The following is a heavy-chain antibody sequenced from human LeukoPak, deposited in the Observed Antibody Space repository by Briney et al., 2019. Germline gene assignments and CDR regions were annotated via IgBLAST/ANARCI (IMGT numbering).Heavy chain of an antibody. CDR2: FDPEDGET. Sequence: ASVKVSCKVSGYTLTELSMHWVRQAPGKGLEWMGGFDPEDGETIYAQKFQGRVSMTTGTSTTTAYMELRSLRSDDTAVYYCARSYSSSSNFDYWGQGTLVTVSS. CDR1: GYTLTELS. V-gene: IGHV1-24*01. J-gene: IGHJ4*02. D-gene: IGHD6-6*01. CDR3: ARSYSSSSNFDY.